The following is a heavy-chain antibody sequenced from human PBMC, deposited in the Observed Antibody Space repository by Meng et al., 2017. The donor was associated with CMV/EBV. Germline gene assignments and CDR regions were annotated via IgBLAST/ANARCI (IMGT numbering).Heavy chain of an antibody. CDR3: ARDLNWNYVRGAFDI. V-gene: IGHV3-30*19. CDR2: ISYDGSNK. J-gene: IGHJ3*02. CDR1: GFTFSSYG. D-gene: IGHD1-7*01. Sequence: GESLKISCAASGFTFSSYGMHWVRQAPGKGLEWVAVISYDGSNKYYADSVKGRFTISRDNSKNTLYLQMNSLRAEDTAVYYCARDLNWNYVRGAFDIWGQGTMVTVSS.